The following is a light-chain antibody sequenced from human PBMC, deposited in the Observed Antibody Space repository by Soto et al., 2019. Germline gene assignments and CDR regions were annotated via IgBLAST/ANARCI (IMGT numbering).Light chain of an antibody. CDR1: QTVSSNY. CDR3: QQRRNWPPIT. J-gene: IGKJ1*01. V-gene: IGKV3-11*01. CDR2: GAS. Sequence: TQSPATLDVPRDERATLSCRAIQTVSSNYLAWYQKKPGQAPRLLIYGASTRAAGVPPRFSGSGSGTDFTLTISSLDPEDFAVYYCQQRRNWPPITFGQGFKVDIK.